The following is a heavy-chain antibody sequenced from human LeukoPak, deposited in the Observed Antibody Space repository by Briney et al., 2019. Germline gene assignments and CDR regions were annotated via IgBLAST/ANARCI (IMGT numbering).Heavy chain of an antibody. CDR1: GFTFSDTW. CDR3: AREGGSGSYNDAFDI. D-gene: IGHD3-10*01. V-gene: IGHV3-74*01. CDR2: IRSDGSDT. Sequence: GGSLRLSCAASGFTFSDTWMHWVRQAPGEGLVWVSRIRSDGSDTRYAESVKGRFTISRDNAKNSLYLQMNSLRAEDTAVYYCAREGGSGSYNDAFDIWGQGTMVTVSS. J-gene: IGHJ3*02.